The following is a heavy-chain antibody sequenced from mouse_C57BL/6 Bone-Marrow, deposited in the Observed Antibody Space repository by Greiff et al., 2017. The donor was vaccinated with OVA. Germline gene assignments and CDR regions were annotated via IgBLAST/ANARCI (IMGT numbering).Heavy chain of an antibody. V-gene: IGHV5-9*01. Sequence: EVKLVESGGGLVKPGGSLKLSCAASGFTFRSYTMSWVRQTPEKRLEWVATISGGGGNTYYPDSVKGRFTISRDNAKNTLYLQMSSLRSEDTALYYCARRDYYGSWYYFDYWGQGTTLTVSS. CDR2: ISGGGGNT. D-gene: IGHD1-1*01. CDR1: GFTFRSYT. J-gene: IGHJ2*01. CDR3: ARRDYYGSWYYFDY.